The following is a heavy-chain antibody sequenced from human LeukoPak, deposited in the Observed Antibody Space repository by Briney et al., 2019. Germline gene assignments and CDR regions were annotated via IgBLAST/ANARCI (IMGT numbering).Heavy chain of an antibody. CDR3: ARGRPDSSGYPFDY. CDR1: GFTFSSYG. V-gene: IGHV3-33*01. J-gene: IGHJ4*02. Sequence: GRSLRLSCAASGFTFSSYGMHLVRQAPGKGLEWVAVIWYDGSNKYYADSVKGRFTISRDNSKNTLYLQMNSLRAEDTAVYYCARGRPDSSGYPFDYWGQGTLVTVSS. D-gene: IGHD3-22*01. CDR2: IWYDGSNK.